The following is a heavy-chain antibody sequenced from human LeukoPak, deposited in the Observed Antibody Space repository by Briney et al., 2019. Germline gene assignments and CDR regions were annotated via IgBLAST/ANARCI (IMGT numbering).Heavy chain of an antibody. CDR2: IRYDGSNT. CDR1: GFTFSTSG. CDR3: AKESGSGTTHGCFDI. D-gene: IGHD4-11*01. V-gene: IGHV3-30*02. J-gene: IGHJ3*02. Sequence: PGGSLRLSCATSGFTFSTSGMHWVRQAPGKGLEWVAFIRYDGSNTYHADSVKGRFTISRDNSKNTLYLQMNSLRVEDTAVYYCAKESGSGTTHGCFDIWGQGTMVTVSS.